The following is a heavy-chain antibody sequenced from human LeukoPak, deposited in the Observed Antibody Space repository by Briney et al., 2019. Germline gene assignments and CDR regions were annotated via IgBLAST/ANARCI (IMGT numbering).Heavy chain of an antibody. J-gene: IGHJ6*03. Sequence: GGSLRLSCAASGFTFDEYAMHWVRQLPGKGLEWVSGISWNTYDVVYADSVKGRFTISRDNAENFLYLQMDSLRAEDMALYYCAKGVGTSYHYHMDVWGKGTTVIVSS. CDR1: GFTFDEYA. CDR3: AKGVGTSYHYHMDV. D-gene: IGHD1-26*01. CDR2: ISWNTYDV. V-gene: IGHV3-9*03.